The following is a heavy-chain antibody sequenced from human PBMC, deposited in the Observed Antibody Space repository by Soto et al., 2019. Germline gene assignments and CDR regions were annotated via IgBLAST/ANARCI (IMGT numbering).Heavy chain of an antibody. CDR2: INHSGST. CDR1: GGSFSGYY. D-gene: IGHD3-3*01. J-gene: IGHJ6*03. Sequence: SETLSLTCAVYGGSFSGYYWSWIRQPPGKGLEWIGEINHSGSTNYNPSLKSRVTISVDTAKNQFSLKLSSVTAADTAVYYCARGTSIYDFWSGPTYYYYRDVWGKGTTVTVSS. CDR3: ARGTSIYDFWSGPTYYYYRDV. V-gene: IGHV4-34*01.